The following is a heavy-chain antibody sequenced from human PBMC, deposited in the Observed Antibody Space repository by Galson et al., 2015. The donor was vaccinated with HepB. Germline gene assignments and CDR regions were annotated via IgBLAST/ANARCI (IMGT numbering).Heavy chain of an antibody. CDR1: GGSFSGYY. CDR3: ARGHFEISVLVVVPAAMGKGGFDY. V-gene: IGHV4-34*01. D-gene: IGHD2-2*01. Sequence: LSLTCAVYGGSFSGYYWSWIRQPPGKGLEWIGEINHSGSTNYNPSLKSRVTISVDTSKNQFSLKLSSVTAADTAVYYCARGHFEISVLVVVPAAMGKGGFDYWGQGTLVTVSS. J-gene: IGHJ4*02. CDR2: INHSGST.